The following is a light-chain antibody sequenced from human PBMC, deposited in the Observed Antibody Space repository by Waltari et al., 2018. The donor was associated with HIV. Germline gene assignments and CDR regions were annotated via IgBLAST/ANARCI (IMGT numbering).Light chain of an antibody. CDR1: SYNIGNNA. J-gene: IGLJ1*01. CDR3: AAWDDYLNGYV. Sequence: QSVLTQPPSVSEAPRQRVTISCSGSSYNIGNNAVHWYQQVPGKAPKLLIYYDDLLSSGVSDRFSGSKSGTSASLAIRGLQSEDEAEYYCAAWDDYLNGYVFGSGTKVTVL. CDR2: YDD. V-gene: IGLV1-36*01.